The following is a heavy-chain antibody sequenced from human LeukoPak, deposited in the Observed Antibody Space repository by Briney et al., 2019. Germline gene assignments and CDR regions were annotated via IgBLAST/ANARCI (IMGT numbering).Heavy chain of an antibody. Sequence: SETLSLTCAVYGGSFSGYYWSWIRQPPGKGLEWIGEINHSGSTNYNPSLKSRVTISVDTSKNQFSLKLSSATAADTAVYYCARGRCSSTSCYFYYYYGMDVWGQGTTVTVSS. D-gene: IGHD2-2*01. V-gene: IGHV4-34*01. J-gene: IGHJ6*02. CDR1: GGSFSGYY. CDR2: INHSGST. CDR3: ARGRCSSTSCYFYYYYGMDV.